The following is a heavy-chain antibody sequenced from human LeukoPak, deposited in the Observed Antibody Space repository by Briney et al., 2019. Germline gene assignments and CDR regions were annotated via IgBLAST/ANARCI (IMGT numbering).Heavy chain of an antibody. J-gene: IGHJ4*02. V-gene: IGHV1-3*01. CDR1: GYTFTSYA. Sequence: ASVKVSCKASGYTFTSYAMHWVRQAPGQRLEWMGWINAGNGNTKYSQKFQGRVTITRDTSASTAYMELSGLRSEDTAVYYCARDIRDDYVWGSYRPTFDYWGQGTLVTVSS. CDR3: ARDIRDDYVWGSYRPTFDY. CDR2: INAGNGNT. D-gene: IGHD3-16*02.